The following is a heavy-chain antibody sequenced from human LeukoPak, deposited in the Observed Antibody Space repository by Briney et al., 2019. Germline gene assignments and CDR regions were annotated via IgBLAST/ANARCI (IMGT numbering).Heavy chain of an antibody. J-gene: IGHJ4*02. V-gene: IGHV3-20*04. D-gene: IGHD3-22*01. CDR2: VNLTGGST. CDR1: GVTFDDYG. CDR3: ARGGYYYDSSGYQGFAY. Sequence: GGTLRLSCAASGVTFDDYGMSWVRQAPGKRLGLVSGVNLTGGSTTYADPAKGRFTISRDNAKNYLYLQMNSLRAEDTALYYCARGGYYYDSSGYQGFAYWGQGTLVTVSS.